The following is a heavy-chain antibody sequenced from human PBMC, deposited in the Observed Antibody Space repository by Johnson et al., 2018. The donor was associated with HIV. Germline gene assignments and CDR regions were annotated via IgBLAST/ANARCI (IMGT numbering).Heavy chain of an antibody. V-gene: IGHV3-NL1*01. D-gene: IGHD7-27*01. CDR2: IYSGGST. J-gene: IGHJ3*01. CDR1: GFTFSSYG. CDR3: ASGEDVGF. Sequence: QVQLVESGGGVVQPGGSLRLSCAASGFTFSSYGMHWVRQAPGKGLEWVSVIYSGGSTYYADSVKGRFTISRDNSKNTLYLQMNSLRAEDTAVYFGASGEDVGFWGQGTMVTVSS.